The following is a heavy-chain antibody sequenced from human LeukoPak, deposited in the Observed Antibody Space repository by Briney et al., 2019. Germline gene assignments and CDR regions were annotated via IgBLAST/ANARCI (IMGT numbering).Heavy chain of an antibody. Sequence: PSQTLSLTCTVSGGSISSGGYYWSWIRQHPGKGLEWIGYIYYSGGTYYNPSLKSRVTISVDTSKNQFSLKLSSVTAADTAVYCCARFSTGNQLDYWGQGTLVTVSS. CDR1: GGSISSGGYY. D-gene: IGHD1-1*01. CDR2: IYYSGGT. J-gene: IGHJ4*02. V-gene: IGHV4-31*03. CDR3: ARFSTGNQLDY.